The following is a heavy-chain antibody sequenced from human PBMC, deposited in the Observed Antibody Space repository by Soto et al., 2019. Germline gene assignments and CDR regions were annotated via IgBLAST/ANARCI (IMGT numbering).Heavy chain of an antibody. CDR1: GGSISSSSYY. J-gene: IGHJ4*02. Sequence: SETLSLTCTVSGGSISSSSYYWGWIRQPPGKGLEWIGSIYYSGSTYYNPSLKSRVTISVDTSKNQFSLKLSSVTAADTAVYYWARHKYHSSGPWGYWGQGTLVTVS. CDR3: ARHKYHSSGPWGY. V-gene: IGHV4-39*01. D-gene: IGHD3-22*01. CDR2: IYYSGST.